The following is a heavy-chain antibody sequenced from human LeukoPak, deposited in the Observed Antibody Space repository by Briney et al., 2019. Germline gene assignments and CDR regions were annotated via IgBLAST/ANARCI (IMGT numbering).Heavy chain of an antibody. CDR2: IYYGGST. Sequence: PSETLSLTCTVSGGSISSYYWSWIRQPPGKGLEWIGYIYYGGSTNYNPSLKSRVTISVDTSKNQFSLKLSSVTAADTAVYYCARVGPGYGDYPYFDYWGQGTLVTVSS. CDR3: ARVGPGYGDYPYFDY. J-gene: IGHJ4*02. D-gene: IGHD4-17*01. V-gene: IGHV4-59*01. CDR1: GGSISSYY.